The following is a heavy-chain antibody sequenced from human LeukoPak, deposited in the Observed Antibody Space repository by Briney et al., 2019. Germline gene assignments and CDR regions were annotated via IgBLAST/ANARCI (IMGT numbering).Heavy chain of an antibody. CDR1: GFTFSSYA. CDR2: ISGSGGST. D-gene: IGHD1-1*01. V-gene: IGHV3-23*01. Sequence: GGSLRLSRAASGFTFSSYAMSWVRQAPGKGLEWVSAISGSGGSTYYADSVKGRFTISRDNAKNSLYLQMNSLRAEDTAVYYCARGRGTGPYFDFWGQGTLVTVSS. CDR3: ARGRGTGPYFDF. J-gene: IGHJ4*02.